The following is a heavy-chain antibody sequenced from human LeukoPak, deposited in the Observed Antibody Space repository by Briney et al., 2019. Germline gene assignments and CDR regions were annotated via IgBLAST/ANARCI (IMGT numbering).Heavy chain of an antibody. J-gene: IGHJ5*02. CDR3: ARDRPLGYCSGGSCYPWFDP. V-gene: IGHV3-21*01. D-gene: IGHD2-15*01. CDR1: GFTFSSYS. Sequence: GGSLRLSRAASGFTFSSYSMNWVRQAPGKGLEWVSSISSSSSYIYYADSVKGRFTISRDNAKNSLYLQMNSLRAEDTAVYYCARDRPLGYCSGGSCYPWFDPWGQGTLVTVSS. CDR2: ISSSSSYI.